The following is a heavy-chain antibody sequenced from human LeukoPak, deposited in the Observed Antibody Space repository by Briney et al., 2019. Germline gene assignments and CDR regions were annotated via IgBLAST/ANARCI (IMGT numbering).Heavy chain of an antibody. Sequence: GGSLRLSCAASGFTFSSYAMHWVRQAPGKGLEWVAVISYDGSNKYYADPVKGRFTISRDNSKNTLYLQMNSLRAEDTAVYYCAKDQVVVPAAPFDYWGQGTLVTVSS. J-gene: IGHJ4*02. D-gene: IGHD2-2*01. CDR2: ISYDGSNK. CDR3: AKDQVVVPAAPFDY. CDR1: GFTFSSYA. V-gene: IGHV3-30-3*01.